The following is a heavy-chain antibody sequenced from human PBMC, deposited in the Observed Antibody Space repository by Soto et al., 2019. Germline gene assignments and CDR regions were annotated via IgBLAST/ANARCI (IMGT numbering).Heavy chain of an antibody. CDR3: ARFTRRGYSYGYSSY. Sequence: SETLSLTCTVSGGSISSGGYYWSWIRQHPGKGLEWIGYIYYSGSTYYNPSLKSRVTISVDTSKNQFSLKLSSVTAADTAVYYCARFTRRGYSYGYSSYWGQGTLVTVSS. J-gene: IGHJ4*02. CDR2: IYYSGST. CDR1: GGSISSGGYY. V-gene: IGHV4-31*03. D-gene: IGHD5-18*01.